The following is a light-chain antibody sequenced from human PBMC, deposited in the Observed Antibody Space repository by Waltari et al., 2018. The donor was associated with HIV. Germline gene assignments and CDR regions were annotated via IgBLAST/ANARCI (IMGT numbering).Light chain of an antibody. CDR2: AAS. V-gene: IGKV3-20*01. J-gene: IGKJ3*01. CDR3: QQYGSSLLFT. Sequence: EIVLTQSPGTLSLSPGERATLSCRASQSVSSSYLAWYQQKPGQAPRLLIYAASSRATGIPDRFSVSGSGTDFTLTISRLEPEDFAVYYCQQYGSSLLFTFGPGTKVDIK. CDR1: QSVSSSY.